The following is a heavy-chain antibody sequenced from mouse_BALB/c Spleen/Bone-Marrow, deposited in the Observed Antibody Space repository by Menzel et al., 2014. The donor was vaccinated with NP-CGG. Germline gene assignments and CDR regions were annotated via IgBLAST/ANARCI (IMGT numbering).Heavy chain of an antibody. J-gene: IGHJ4*01. CDR2: IWAGGIT. CDR3: ASYWGDAMDY. D-gene: IGHD4-1*01. CDR1: GFPLTSYG. Sequence: VQLQQSGPGLVAPSQSLSIPCTVSGFPLTSYGVHWVRQPPGKGLEWLGVIWAGGITNFNSALMSRLSISKDNSKSQVFLKMNSLQADDTAMYYCASYWGDAMDYWGQGTSVTVSS. V-gene: IGHV2-9*02.